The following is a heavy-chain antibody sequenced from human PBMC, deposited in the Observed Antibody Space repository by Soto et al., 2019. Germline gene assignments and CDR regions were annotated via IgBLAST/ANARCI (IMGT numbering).Heavy chain of an antibody. D-gene: IGHD1-26*01. CDR3: ARDLGRPVGALKNDALNI. V-gene: IGHV3-33*01. Sequence: QVQLVESGGGVVQPGRSMRLSCAASGFTFRSCGMHWVRQAPGKGLEWVAVIWYDGTSKYYADSVKGRFTISRDYSKNTLYLQMNSLRAEDTAVYYCARDLGRPVGALKNDALNIWGQGTMVAVSS. J-gene: IGHJ3*02. CDR2: IWYDGTSK. CDR1: GFTFRSCG.